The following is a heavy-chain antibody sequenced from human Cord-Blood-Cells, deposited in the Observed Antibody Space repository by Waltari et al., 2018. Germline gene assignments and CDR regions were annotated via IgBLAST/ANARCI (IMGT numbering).Heavy chain of an antibody. V-gene: IGHV4-39*01. Sequence: QLQLQESGPGLVKPSETLSLTCTVPGGSIRSSSYYLGWIRPPPGKGLEWIGSIYYSGGTYYNPSLKSRVTISVDTSKNQFSLKLSSVTAADTAVYYCARQLVEGLSGSYDYWGQGTLVTVSS. CDR3: ARQLVEGLSGSYDY. CDR2: IYYSGGT. CDR1: GGSIRSSSYY. D-gene: IGHD1-26*01. J-gene: IGHJ4*02.